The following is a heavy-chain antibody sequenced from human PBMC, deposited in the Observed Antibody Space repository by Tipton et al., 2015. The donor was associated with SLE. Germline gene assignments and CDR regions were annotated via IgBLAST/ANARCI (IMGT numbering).Heavy chain of an antibody. D-gene: IGHD5-18*01. Sequence: LRLSCAVYGGSFSGYYWSWIRQPPGKGLEWIGEINHSGSTNYNPSPKSRVTISVDTSKNQFSLKLSSVTAADTAVYYCVRSPVDTAMALGYWGQGTLVTVSS. J-gene: IGHJ4*02. CDR3: VRSPVDTAMALGY. CDR1: GGSFSGYY. CDR2: INHSGST. V-gene: IGHV4-34*01.